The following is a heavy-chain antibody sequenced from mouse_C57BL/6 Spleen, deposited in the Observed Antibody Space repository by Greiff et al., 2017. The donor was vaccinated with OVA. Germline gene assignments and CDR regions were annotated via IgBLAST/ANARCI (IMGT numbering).Heavy chain of an antibody. V-gene: IGHV1-78*01. J-gene: IGHJ1*03. D-gene: IGHD2-4*01. Sequence: QVQLQQSDAELVKPGASVKISCKVSGYTFTDHTIHWMKQRPEQGLEWIGYIYPRDGSTKYNEKFKGKATLTADKSSSTAYMQLNSLTSEDSAVYFCARTGLYDYDDWYFDVWGTGTTVTVSS. CDR3: ARTGLYDYDDWYFDV. CDR2: IYPRDGST. CDR1: GYTFTDHT.